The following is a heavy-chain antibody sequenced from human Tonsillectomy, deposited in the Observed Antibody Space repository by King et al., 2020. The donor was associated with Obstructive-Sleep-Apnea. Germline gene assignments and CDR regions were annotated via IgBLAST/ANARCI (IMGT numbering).Heavy chain of an antibody. J-gene: IGHJ4*02. CDR2: RNPNSGSA. CDR1: GYTFTSHD. Sequence: VQLVQSGAEVKRPVASVKVSCKASGYTFTSHDINWVRQATGQGLEWMGWRNPNSGSAGIVQKFQGRGTMTRDTSIITAYRELSSVRSVDSAIYYCARVLGYSSSTTWGGVDYWGQGTLVTVSS. CDR3: ARVLGYSSSTTWGGVDY. D-gene: IGHD2-2*01. V-gene: IGHV1-8*02.